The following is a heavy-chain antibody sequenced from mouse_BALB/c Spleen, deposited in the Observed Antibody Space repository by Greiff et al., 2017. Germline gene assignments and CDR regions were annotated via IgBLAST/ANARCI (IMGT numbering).Heavy chain of an antibody. CDR2: IWSGGST. Sequence: VKLMESGPGLVQPSQSLSITCTVSGFSLTSYGVHWVRQSPGKGLEWLGVIWSGGSTDYNAAFISRLSISKDNSKSQVFFKMNSLQANDTAIYYCARERTGFAYWGQGTLVTVSA. CDR1: GFSLTSYG. J-gene: IGHJ3*01. CDR3: ARERTGFAY. V-gene: IGHV2-2*02.